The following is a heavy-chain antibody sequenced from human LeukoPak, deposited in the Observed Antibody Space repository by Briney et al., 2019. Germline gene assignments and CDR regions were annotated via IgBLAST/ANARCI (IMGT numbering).Heavy chain of an antibody. J-gene: IGHJ6*02. CDR3: ASHSIVVVPAATGGYYYYYGMDV. CDR2: VYHSGST. CDR1: GGSISSSNW. Sequence: PSETLSLTCAVSGGSISSSNWWSWVRQPPGKGLEWIGEVYHSGSTNYNPSLKSRVTISVDKSKNQFSLKLSSVTAADTAVYYCASHSIVVVPAATGGYYYYYGMDVWGQGTTVTVSS. V-gene: IGHV4-4*02. D-gene: IGHD2-2*01.